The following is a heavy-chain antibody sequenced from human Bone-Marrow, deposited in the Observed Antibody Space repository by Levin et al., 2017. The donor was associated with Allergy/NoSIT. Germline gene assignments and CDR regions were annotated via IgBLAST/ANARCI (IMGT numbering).Heavy chain of an antibody. CDR1: DASITNSVYF. Sequence: TTSETLSLTCTVSDASITNSVYFWAWIRQPPGNGLEWIGSIYYSGNTYYNPSLKSRVTMSVDTSKRRFSLRLSSVTAADTAVYYCARQYIGTPPDYWGPGTLVTVSS. D-gene: IGHD1/OR15-1a*01. CDR2: IYYSGNT. CDR3: ARQYIGTPPDY. J-gene: IGHJ4*02. V-gene: IGHV4-39*01.